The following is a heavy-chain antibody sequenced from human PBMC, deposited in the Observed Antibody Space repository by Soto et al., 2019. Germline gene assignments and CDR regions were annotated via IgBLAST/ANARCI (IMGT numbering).Heavy chain of an antibody. Sequence: EVQLVESGGGLVQPGGSLRLSCAASGFTFSSYWMHWVRQAPGKGLVWVSRINSDGSSTSYADSVKSRFTISRDNAKNTLYLQMNSLRAEDTAVYYCARERTSMIVVGTTDYWGQGTLVTVSS. D-gene: IGHD3-22*01. CDR3: ARERTSMIVVGTTDY. CDR2: INSDGSST. V-gene: IGHV3-74*01. J-gene: IGHJ4*02. CDR1: GFTFSSYW.